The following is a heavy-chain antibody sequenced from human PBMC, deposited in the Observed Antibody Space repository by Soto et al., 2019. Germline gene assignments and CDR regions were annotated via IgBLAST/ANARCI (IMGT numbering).Heavy chain of an antibody. D-gene: IGHD3-10*01. CDR3: AIPNSGSGSLPLYFDY. J-gene: IGHJ4*02. CDR2: INHSGST. V-gene: IGHV4-34*01. Sequence: QVQLQQWGAGLLKPSETLSLTCAVYGGSFSGYYWSWIRQPPGKGLEWIGEINHSGSTNYNPSLKSRVTISVDTSKNQFSLKLSSVTAADTAVYYCAIPNSGSGSLPLYFDYWGQGTLVTVSS. CDR1: GGSFSGYY.